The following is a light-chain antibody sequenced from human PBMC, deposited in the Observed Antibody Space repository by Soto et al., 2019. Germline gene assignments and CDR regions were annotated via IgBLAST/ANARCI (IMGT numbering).Light chain of an antibody. J-gene: IGKJ1*01. V-gene: IGKV3-20*01. CDR2: GAS. Sequence: EIVLTQSPGTLSLSPGETATLSCSASESVSSKYLAWYQHKPGQAPRLLIYGASRRATGIPDRFSGSGFGTEFTLSISGLQPEDFATYYCLQHNNYPWTFGQGTRVEIK. CDR3: LQHNNYPWT. CDR1: ESVSSKY.